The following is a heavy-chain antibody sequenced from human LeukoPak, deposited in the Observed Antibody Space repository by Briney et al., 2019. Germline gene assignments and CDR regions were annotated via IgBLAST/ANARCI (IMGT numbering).Heavy chain of an antibody. V-gene: IGHV3-30*18. CDR1: GFTFSSYG. CDR2: IAEDGSNE. D-gene: IGHD1-1*01. J-gene: IGHJ4*02. CDR3: AKDRETTSSGTFDY. Sequence: GGSLRLSCAASGFTFSSYGMHYVRQAPGKGLEWVAFIAEDGSNEKYTDSVKGRFTISRDNSNNTLYLRMNSLRAEDTGVYYCAKDRETTSSGTFDYWGQGTLVTVSS.